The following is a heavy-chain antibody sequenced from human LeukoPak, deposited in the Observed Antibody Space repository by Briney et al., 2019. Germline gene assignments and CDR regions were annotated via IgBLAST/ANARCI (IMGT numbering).Heavy chain of an antibody. CDR2: ISAYNGRT. Sequence: GGSVKDSCKASGYTLTSYGISWVRPAPGQGREWMGWISAYNGRTNYAQKLRGRVTMTPDTSTSTAYMELRSLRSDDTAVYYCARGPFRTGSSGWYSHYYYYMDIWGKGTTFTVSS. CDR3: ARGPFRTGSSGWYSHYYYYMDI. J-gene: IGHJ6*03. D-gene: IGHD6-19*01. CDR1: GYTLTSYG. V-gene: IGHV1-18*01.